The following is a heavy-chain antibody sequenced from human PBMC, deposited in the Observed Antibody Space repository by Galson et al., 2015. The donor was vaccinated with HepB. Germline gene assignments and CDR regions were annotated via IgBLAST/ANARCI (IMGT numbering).Heavy chain of an antibody. D-gene: IGHD3-10*01. CDR2: IVPVFGRP. CDR3: ARGFLGSGSYYDP. CDR1: GGAFSSYA. J-gene: IGHJ5*02. V-gene: IGHV1-69*13. Sequence: SVKVSCKASGGAFSSYAINWVRQAPGHGLEWVGGIVPVFGRPHYAQNLQGRVSITADESTTTAYLELNSLISGDTAVYFCARGFLGSGSYYDPWGLGTLVTVSS.